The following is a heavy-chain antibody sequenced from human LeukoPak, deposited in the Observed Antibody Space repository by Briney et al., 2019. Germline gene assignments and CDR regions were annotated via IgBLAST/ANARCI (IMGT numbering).Heavy chain of an antibody. J-gene: IGHJ6*02. CDR1: GFTFSSYS. CDR3: ARDGNREYYDILTTYGMDV. Sequence: GGSLRLSCAASGFTFSSYSMNWVRQAPGKGLEWVSYISSSSSTIYYADSVKGRFTISRDNAKNSLYLQMNSLRAEDTAVYYCARDGNREYYDILTTYGMDVWGQGTTVTVSS. D-gene: IGHD3-9*01. V-gene: IGHV3-48*04. CDR2: ISSSSSTI.